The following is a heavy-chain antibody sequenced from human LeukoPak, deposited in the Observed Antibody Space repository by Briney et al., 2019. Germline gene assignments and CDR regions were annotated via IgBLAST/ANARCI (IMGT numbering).Heavy chain of an antibody. Sequence: GASVKVSCKGSGYTFTSYGISWVRQAPGQGLEWMGWISAYNGNANYAQKLQGRVTMTTDTSPSTAYMELRSLRSDDTAVYYCASLPSRHDAFDIWGQGTMVTVSS. J-gene: IGHJ3*02. V-gene: IGHV1-18*01. CDR1: GYTFTSYG. CDR2: ISAYNGNA. CDR3: ASLPSRHDAFDI.